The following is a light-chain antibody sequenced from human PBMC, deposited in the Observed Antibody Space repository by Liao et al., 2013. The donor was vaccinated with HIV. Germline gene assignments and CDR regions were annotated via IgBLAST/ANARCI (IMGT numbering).Light chain of an antibody. CDR2: QDS. CDR1: KLGDKF. V-gene: IGLV3-1*01. CDR3: QAWDSSTGV. J-gene: IGLJ1*01. Sequence: SYNLTQPPSVSVSPGQTASITCSGEKLGDKFASWYQQKPGQSPVVVVYQDSKRPSGIPERFSGSNSGNTATLTISGTQAMDEADYYCQAWDSSTGVFGTGTKVTV.